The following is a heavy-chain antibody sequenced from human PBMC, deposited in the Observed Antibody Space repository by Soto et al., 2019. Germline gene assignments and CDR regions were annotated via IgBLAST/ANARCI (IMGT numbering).Heavy chain of an antibody. CDR1: GLTVRTNY. V-gene: IGHV3-66*01. D-gene: IGHD3-9*01. J-gene: IGHJ6*02. Sequence: EVQLAESGGGLVQPGGSLRISCAASGLTVRTNYMSWVRQAPGKGLEWVSIIYYGGTTYYADSVKGRFTISRDDSKNTLYIQMHSLRAEDTAVYYCARDYDTSRGDWAYYGIDVWGQGTTVTVSS. CDR3: ARDYDTSRGDWAYYGIDV. CDR2: IYYGGTT.